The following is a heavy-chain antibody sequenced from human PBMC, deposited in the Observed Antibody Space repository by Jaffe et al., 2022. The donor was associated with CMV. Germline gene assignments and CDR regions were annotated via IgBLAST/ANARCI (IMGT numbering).Heavy chain of an antibody. CDR1: GLAFSSYT. J-gene: IGHJ4*02. CDR2: ITARSDIT. V-gene: IGHV3-23*04. CDR3: AKGGVSLIADY. D-gene: IGHD2-8*01. Sequence: EVQLVESGGGLVQPGGSLRLSCAASGLAFSSYTMNWVRQAPGKGLERVSAITARSDITYYADSVKGRFTISRDNSKNTLYLQMDSLRVEDTAVYYCAKGGVSLIADYWGQGALVTVAS.